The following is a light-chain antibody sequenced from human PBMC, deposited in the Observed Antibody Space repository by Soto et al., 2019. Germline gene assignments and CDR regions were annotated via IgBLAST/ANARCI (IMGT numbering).Light chain of an antibody. Sequence: EIVLTQSPATVSLSPGDRATLSCRASQTVSSYLAWYQQKPGQAPRLIIYDANNRATGIPARFSGSGSGTDFTLTISSLEPEDFAVYYCQQRIDRRGVTFGPGTRLDIK. J-gene: IGKJ3*01. CDR3: QQRIDRRGVT. CDR1: QTVSSY. CDR2: DAN. V-gene: IGKV3-11*01.